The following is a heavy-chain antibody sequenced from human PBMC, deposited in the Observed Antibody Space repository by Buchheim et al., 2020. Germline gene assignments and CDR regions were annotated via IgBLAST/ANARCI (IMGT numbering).Heavy chain of an antibody. D-gene: IGHD1/OR15-1a*01. J-gene: IGHJ4*02. CDR2: IYYSGST. Sequence: QVQLQESGPGLVKPSQNLSLTCTVSGGSISSGGYYWSWIRQHPGKGLEWIGYIYYSGSTYYNPSLNTRVTISVDTAKNHFSLKLSSVTAADTAVYYCAREGLEQPIDYWGQGTL. CDR3: AREGLEQPIDY. V-gene: IGHV4-31*03. CDR1: GGSISSGGYY.